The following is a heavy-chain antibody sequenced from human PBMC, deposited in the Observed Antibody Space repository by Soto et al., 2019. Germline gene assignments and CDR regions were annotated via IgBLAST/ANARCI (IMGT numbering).Heavy chain of an antibody. D-gene: IGHD3-3*01. V-gene: IGHV4-39*01. J-gene: IGHJ4*02. Sequence: SDTLSLTCDVAGGSIDNSHSLWGWVRQPPGKGLEFIGSVYYSGGAYYSTSLKSRVTVSVDTSKKQISLRVNSVTAADTAAYYCLRGVAAGTRHTDSDSWGQGILVTVSS. CDR2: VYYSGGA. CDR1: GGSIDNSHSL. CDR3: LRGVAAGTRHTDSDS.